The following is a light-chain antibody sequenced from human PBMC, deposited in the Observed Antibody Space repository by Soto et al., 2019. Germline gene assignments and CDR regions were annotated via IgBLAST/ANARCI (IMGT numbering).Light chain of an antibody. CDR1: QSVGIN. CDR3: QQYDNWLRT. CDR2: GAS. J-gene: IGKJ1*01. Sequence: EIVMTQYPVTLSVSPGERATLSCRASQSVGINLDWYQQKPGQSPRLLIYGASTRATGIPARFSGSGSGTEFTLTISSLQSEDSAVYYCQQYDNWLRTFGQGTKVDIK. V-gene: IGKV3-15*01.